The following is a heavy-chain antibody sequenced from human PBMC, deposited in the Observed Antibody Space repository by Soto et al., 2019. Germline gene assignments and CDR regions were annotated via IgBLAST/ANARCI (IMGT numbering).Heavy chain of an antibody. D-gene: IGHD3-10*01. CDR3: ASKFGELLADAFDI. V-gene: IGHV4-4*02. CDR2: IYHSGST. CDR1: GGSISSRRW. Sequence: SLTLSLTCAGTGGSISSRRWWSWVRQPLGKVLDWIGEIYHSGSTNYNPSLKCRVTISVDKSKNQFSLKLSFVTAADTAVYYCASKFGELLADAFDIWGQWTMVT. J-gene: IGHJ3*02.